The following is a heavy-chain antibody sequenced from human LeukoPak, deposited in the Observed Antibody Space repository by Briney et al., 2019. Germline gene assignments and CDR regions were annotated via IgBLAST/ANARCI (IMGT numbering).Heavy chain of an antibody. D-gene: IGHD6-13*01. CDR3: ARDRIAAAGLHGSYAFDI. J-gene: IGHJ3*02. Sequence: GASVKVSCKASGYTFTGYYMHWVRQATGQGLEWMGWMNPNSGNTGYAQKFQGRVTMTRDMSTSTVYMELSSLRSEDTAVYYCARDRIAAAGLHGSYAFDIWGQGTMVTVSS. CDR2: MNPNSGNT. CDR1: GYTFTGYY. V-gene: IGHV1-8*02.